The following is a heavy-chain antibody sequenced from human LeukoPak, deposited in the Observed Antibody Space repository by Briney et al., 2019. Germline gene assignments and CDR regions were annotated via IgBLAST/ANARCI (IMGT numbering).Heavy chain of an antibody. J-gene: IGHJ4*02. Sequence: PGGSLRLSCAASGFTFSSYGMHWVRQAPGKGLEWVAVISYDGSNKYYADSVKGRFTISRDNSKNTLYLQMNSLRAEDTAVYYCAKGLGSLFDYWGQGTLVTVSS. V-gene: IGHV3-30*18. D-gene: IGHD2-15*01. CDR2: ISYDGSNK. CDR1: GFTFSSYG. CDR3: AKGLGSLFDY.